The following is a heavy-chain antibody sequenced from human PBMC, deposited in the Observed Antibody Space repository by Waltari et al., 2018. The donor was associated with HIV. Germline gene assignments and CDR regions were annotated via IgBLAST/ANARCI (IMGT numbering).Heavy chain of an antibody. Sequence: QVQLQESGPGLVKPSETLSLTCSVSGYSISSGYYWGWIRQPPGKGLEWIGSIYHSGTTYYKPSLKSRVTISVDTSKNQFSLKLSSVTAADTAVYYCARITSSGYYYHMDVWGKGTTVTVSS. CDR3: ARITSSGYYYHMDV. J-gene: IGHJ6*03. CDR2: IYHSGTT. CDR1: GYSISSGYY. V-gene: IGHV4-38-2*01. D-gene: IGHD3-10*01.